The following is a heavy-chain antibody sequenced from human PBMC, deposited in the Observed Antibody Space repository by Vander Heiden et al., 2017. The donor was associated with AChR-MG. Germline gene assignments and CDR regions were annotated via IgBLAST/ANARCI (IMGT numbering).Heavy chain of an antibody. CDR2: ISSSSSYT. CDR1: GFTFSDYN. D-gene: IGHD6-13*01. J-gene: IGHJ5*02. V-gene: IGHV3-11*06. CDR3: ARGGSSSWKNWFDP. Sequence: QVQLVESGGGLVKPGGSLRLSCAASGFTFSDYNMSWIRQAPGKGLEWVSYISSSSSYTNYADAVKGRFTISRDNAKNSLYLQMNSLRAEDTAVYYCARGGSSSWKNWFDPWGQGTLVTVSS.